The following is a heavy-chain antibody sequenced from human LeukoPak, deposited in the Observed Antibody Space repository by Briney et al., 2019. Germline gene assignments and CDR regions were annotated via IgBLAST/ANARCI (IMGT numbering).Heavy chain of an antibody. V-gene: IGHV3-23*01. CDR3: AKGGATGTTFNWFDP. D-gene: IGHD1-1*01. Sequence: GGSLRLSCAASGFTFNTYAMNWVRQAPGKGLEWVSVISGSGTSTYYADSVKGRFTISRDNSKNTLYLQMNSLRAEDTAVYYCAKGGATGTTFNWFDPWGQGTLVTVSS. CDR2: ISGSGTST. J-gene: IGHJ5*02. CDR1: GFTFNTYA.